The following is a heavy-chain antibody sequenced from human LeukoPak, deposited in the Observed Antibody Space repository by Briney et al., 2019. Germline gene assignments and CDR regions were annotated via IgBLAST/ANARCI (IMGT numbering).Heavy chain of an antibody. Sequence: PGGSLRLSSAASGSMFSNFGMHWVRQAPGKGLEWLAFIRKDGTREEYRDSVKGRFTISRDNSKNIIFLQMNNLRVDDTAMYYCTSLGTLWGQGTLVTVSS. CDR3: TSLGTL. V-gene: IGHV3-30*02. CDR1: GSMFSNFG. CDR2: IRKDGTRE. J-gene: IGHJ4*02.